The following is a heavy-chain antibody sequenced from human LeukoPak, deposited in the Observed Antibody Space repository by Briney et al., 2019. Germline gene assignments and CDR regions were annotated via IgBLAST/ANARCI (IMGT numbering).Heavy chain of an antibody. Sequence: GGSLRLSCAASGFTFSSYWMHWVRQAPGKGLEWVAVIWYDGSNKYYADSVKGRFTISRDNSKNTLYLQMNSLRAEDTAVYYCARKGIAAAGSEDFDYWGQGTLVTVSS. CDR3: ARKGIAAAGSEDFDY. V-gene: IGHV3-33*08. D-gene: IGHD6-13*01. CDR2: IWYDGSNK. CDR1: GFTFSSYW. J-gene: IGHJ4*02.